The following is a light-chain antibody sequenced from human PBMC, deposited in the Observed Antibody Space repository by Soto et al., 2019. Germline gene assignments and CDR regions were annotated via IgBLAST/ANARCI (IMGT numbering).Light chain of an antibody. CDR3: QQYNNWPRT. CDR2: GAS. CDR1: QSVSGN. Sequence: EIVMTQSPATLSVSPGERATLSCRASQSVSGNLAWYQQKPGQAPRLLIYGASTRATGIPARFSGSGSGTEFTLTISTLQSEDFAVYYCQQYNNWPRTFGQGTKVEIK. V-gene: IGKV3-15*01. J-gene: IGKJ1*01.